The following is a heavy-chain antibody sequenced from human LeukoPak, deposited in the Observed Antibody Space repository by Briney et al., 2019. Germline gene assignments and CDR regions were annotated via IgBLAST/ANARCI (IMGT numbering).Heavy chain of an antibody. CDR1: GFTFSDYH. V-gene: IGHV3-11*01. D-gene: IGHD3-10*01. CDR2: ITGSGSST. Sequence: GGSLRLSCAASGFTFSDYHMSWIRQAPGKGLEWFSYITGSGSSTYYADSVKGRFTISRDNAKNSLYLQMNSLRAEDTAVYYCARERVPMVIFDNWGQGTLVTVSS. CDR3: ARERVPMVIFDN. J-gene: IGHJ4*02.